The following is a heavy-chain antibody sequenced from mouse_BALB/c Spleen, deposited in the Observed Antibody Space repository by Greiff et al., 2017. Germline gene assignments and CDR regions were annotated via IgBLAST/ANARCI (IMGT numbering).Heavy chain of an antibody. D-gene: IGHD2-4*01. Sequence: VQLQQSGPELVKPGASVKISCKASGYSFTGYYMHWVKQSHVKSLEWIGRINPYNGATSYNQNFKDKASLTVDKSSSTAYMELHSLTSEDSAVYYCAREDYDYVWFAYWGQGTLVTVSA. CDR2: INPYNGAT. J-gene: IGHJ3*01. V-gene: IGHV1-31*01. CDR3: AREDYDYVWFAY. CDR1: GYSFTGYY.